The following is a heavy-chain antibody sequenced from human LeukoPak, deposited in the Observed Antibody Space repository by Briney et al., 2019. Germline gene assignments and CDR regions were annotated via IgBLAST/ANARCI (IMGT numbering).Heavy chain of an antibody. D-gene: IGHD3-10*01. V-gene: IGHV4-39*07. CDR1: GGSISSSSYY. Sequence: PSETLSLTCTVSGGSISSSSYYWGWIRQPPGKGLEWIGSIYYSGSTYYNPSLKSRVTISVDTSKNQFSLKMRFVTAADTAVYYCAKDLNYYASGNLFDYWGQGTLVTVSS. CDR2: IYYSGST. J-gene: IGHJ4*02. CDR3: AKDLNYYASGNLFDY.